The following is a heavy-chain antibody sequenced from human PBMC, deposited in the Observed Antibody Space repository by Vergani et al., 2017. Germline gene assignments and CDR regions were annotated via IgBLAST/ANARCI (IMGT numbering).Heavy chain of an antibody. CDR1: GGPISSYY. D-gene: IGHD1-20*01. CDR2: ISYSGST. CDR3: ARGDLGITGTLRAFDI. Sequence: QVQLQESGPGLVKPSETLSLTCTVSGGPISSYYWSWIRQPPGKGLEWIGYISYSGSTNYNPSLKSRVTISVDTSKKQFSLKLSSVTAADTAVYYCARGDLGITGTLRAFDIWGQGTMVTVSS. J-gene: IGHJ3*02. V-gene: IGHV4-59*01.